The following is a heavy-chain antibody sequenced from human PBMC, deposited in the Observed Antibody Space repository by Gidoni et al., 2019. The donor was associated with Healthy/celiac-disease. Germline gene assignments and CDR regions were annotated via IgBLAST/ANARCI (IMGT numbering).Heavy chain of an antibody. CDR1: GFTFRSDA. CDR2: ISGSGGST. CDR3: AKGANPVTIFGVVASDY. D-gene: IGHD3-3*01. J-gene: IGHJ4*02. Sequence: EVQLLESGGGLVQPGGSLRLSCAASGFTFRSDAMGWVRQAPGKGLEWVSAISGSGGSTYYADSVKGRFTISRDNSKNTLYLQMNSLRAEDTAVYYCAKGANPVTIFGVVASDYWGQGTLVTVSS. V-gene: IGHV3-23*01.